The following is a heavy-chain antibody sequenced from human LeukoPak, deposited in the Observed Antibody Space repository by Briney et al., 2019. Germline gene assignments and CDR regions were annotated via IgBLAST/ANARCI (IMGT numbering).Heavy chain of an antibody. CDR1: GDIFSSNSAA. J-gene: IGHJ4*02. CDR2: TYYRSKWYN. CDR3: ARDRANFDY. V-gene: IGHV6-1*01. Sequence: SQTLSLTCALSGDIFSSNSAAWHWIRQSPSRGLEWLGRTYYRSKWYNDYAVSVKSRITINPDTSKNQFSLQLNSVTPEDTAVYYCARDRANFDYWGQGTLVTVSS.